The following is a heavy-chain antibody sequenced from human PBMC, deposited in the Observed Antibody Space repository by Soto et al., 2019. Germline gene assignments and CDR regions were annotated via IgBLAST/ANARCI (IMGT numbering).Heavy chain of an antibody. V-gene: IGHV3-30*18. CDR3: AKAGGPTYNYYGVEV. CDR2: ISYDGSEK. J-gene: IGHJ6*02. CDR1: GFTFSSYG. Sequence: GGSLRLSCAVSGFTFSSYGMHWFRQAPCKVLEWVAFISYDGSEKYYADSVKGRFTISRDNSKNTLYLQMNSLRAEDTAVFYCAKAGGPTYNYYGVEVWGQGTTVTVSS. D-gene: IGHD1-1*01.